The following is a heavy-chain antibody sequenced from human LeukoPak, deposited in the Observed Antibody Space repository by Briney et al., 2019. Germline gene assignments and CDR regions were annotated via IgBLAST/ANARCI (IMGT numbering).Heavy chain of an antibody. J-gene: IGHJ4*02. CDR1: GFTFSSYA. Sequence: GGSLRLSCAASGFTFSSYAMSWVRQAPGKGLGWVSAISGSGGSTYYADSVKGRFTISRDNSKNTLYLQMNSLRAEDTAVYYCANSIVVVAAAIGAYWGQGTLVTVSS. D-gene: IGHD2-2*02. CDR2: ISGSGGST. CDR3: ANSIVVVAAAIGAY. V-gene: IGHV3-23*01.